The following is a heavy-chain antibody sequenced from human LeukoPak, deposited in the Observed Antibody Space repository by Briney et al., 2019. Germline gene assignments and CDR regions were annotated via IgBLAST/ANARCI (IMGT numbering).Heavy chain of an antibody. CDR1: GGSISSGGYA. D-gene: IGHD3-10*01. CDR2: IYHSGSP. J-gene: IGHJ5*02. Sequence: SQTLSLTCAVSGGSISSGGYAGSWIREPPGKGLEWIGYIYHSGSPYYNPSLKSRVTRPVDRSKNQFSLKLRPVTAADTAVYYCARLVPLLLCFGWFAPRRQATLVTVSS. CDR3: ARLVPLLLCFGWFAP. V-gene: IGHV4-30-2*01.